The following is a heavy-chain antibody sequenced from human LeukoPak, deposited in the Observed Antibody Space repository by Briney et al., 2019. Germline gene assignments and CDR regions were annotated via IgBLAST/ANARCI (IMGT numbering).Heavy chain of an antibody. CDR1: GVSFSNYY. CDR2: IYYSGST. D-gene: IGHD3-22*01. CDR3: TRGTMMVGT. Sequence: SETLSLTCTVSGVSFSNYYWSWIRQPPGKGLEWIGYIYYSGSTTYNPSLKSRATISVDTCKNQFSLRLSSVTAADTAVYYCTRGTMMVGTWGQGTLVTVSS. V-gene: IGHV4-59*01. J-gene: IGHJ5*02.